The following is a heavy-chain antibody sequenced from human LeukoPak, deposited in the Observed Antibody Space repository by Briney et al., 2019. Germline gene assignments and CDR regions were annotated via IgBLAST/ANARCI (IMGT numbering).Heavy chain of an antibody. D-gene: IGHD3-3*01. V-gene: IGHV4-34*01. J-gene: IGHJ6*03. Sequence: SETLSLTCAVYGGSFSGYYWSWIRQPPGKGLEWIGEINHSRSTNYNPSLKSRVTISVDTSKNQFSLKLSSVTAADTAVYYCARSGPILRFLEWLSYYYYMDVWGKGTTVTVSS. CDR3: ARSGPILRFLEWLSYYYYMDV. CDR1: GGSFSGYY. CDR2: INHSRST.